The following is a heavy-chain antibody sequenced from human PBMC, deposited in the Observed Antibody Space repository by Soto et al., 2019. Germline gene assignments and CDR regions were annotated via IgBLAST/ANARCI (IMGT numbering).Heavy chain of an antibody. Sequence: QVQLVQSGAEVKKPGSSVRVSCKASGGTFNSHTITWLRQAPGQGFEEMGRIIPILGIPHYAQKFQDRLTITADTPTSTLHMELSSLRSEDTPVYSCARGYYDILTGEYPNYYSGMDVWGQGTTVAVSS. CDR1: GGTFNSHT. CDR3: ARGYYDILTGEYPNYYSGMDV. J-gene: IGHJ6*02. V-gene: IGHV1-69*02. D-gene: IGHD3-9*01. CDR2: IIPILGIP.